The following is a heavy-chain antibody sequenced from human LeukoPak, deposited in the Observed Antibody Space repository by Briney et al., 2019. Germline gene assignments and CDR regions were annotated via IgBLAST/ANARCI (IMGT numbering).Heavy chain of an antibody. CDR2: INPNIEDT. V-gene: IGHV1-2*02. D-gene: IGHD2-8*01. CDR1: GYSFTRYF. J-gene: IGHJ4*02. CDR3: VRELRGLGYCTNIGCQTYVY. Sequence: ASLTVSCKPSGYSFTRYFIHWLRQAPGQGREWMGRINPNIEDTNDRQKFQGRVIMTRDTSISTAYMQLSSLRSDDTARYYCVRELRGLGYCTNIGCQTYVYWGQGTQVIVSS.